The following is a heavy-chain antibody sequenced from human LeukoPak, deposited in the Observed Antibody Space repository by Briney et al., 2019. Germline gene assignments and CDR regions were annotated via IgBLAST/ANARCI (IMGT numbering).Heavy chain of an antibody. CDR3: ARLNDYGDYSLDY. J-gene: IGHJ4*02. Sequence: PGGSLRLSCVASGFTFSNYWMSWVRQAPGKGLEWVANIKQAGNEKYYVDSVKGRFTISRDNAKNSLYLQVDSLRAEDTAVYYCARLNDYGDYSLDYWGQGTLVIVSS. D-gene: IGHD4-17*01. V-gene: IGHV3-7*01. CDR2: IKQAGNEK. CDR1: GFTFSNYW.